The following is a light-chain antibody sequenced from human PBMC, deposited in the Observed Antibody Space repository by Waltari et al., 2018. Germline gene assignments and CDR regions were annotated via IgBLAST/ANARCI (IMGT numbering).Light chain of an antibody. CDR3: QSFDNMLSGGVV. Sequence: QSVLTQPPTVSGTPGQRVTISCSGSTSNIGAGHDVHWYQHLPGTAPKLLIYGNNNRPSGVPDRFPGSKSCTSASLAITGLQADDEADYFCQSFDNMLSGGVVFGGGTKLAVL. CDR2: GNN. J-gene: IGLJ2*01. V-gene: IGLV1-40*01. CDR1: TSNIGAGHD.